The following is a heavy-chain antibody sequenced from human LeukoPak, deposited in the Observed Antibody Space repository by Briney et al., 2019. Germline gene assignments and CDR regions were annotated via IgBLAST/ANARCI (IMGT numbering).Heavy chain of an antibody. CDR1: GGSFSSYY. CDR3: ARGRYCSSTRCYIRWFDP. J-gene: IGHJ5*02. CDR2: INHSGST. D-gene: IGHD2-2*02. Sequence: SETLSLTCAVYGGSFSSYYWSGIRQPPAKGLEWIGEINHSGSTNYNPSPKSRVTISVETSKNQFSLKLSSVTAADTAVYYCARGRYCSSTRCYIRWFDPWGQGTLVTVSS. V-gene: IGHV4-34*01.